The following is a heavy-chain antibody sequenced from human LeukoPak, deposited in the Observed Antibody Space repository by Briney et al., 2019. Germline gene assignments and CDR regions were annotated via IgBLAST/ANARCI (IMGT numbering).Heavy chain of an antibody. V-gene: IGHV4-31*03. Sequence: SETLSLTCTVSGGSISSGGYYWSWIRQHPGKGLEWIGYIYYSGSTYYNPSLKSRVTISVDTSKNQFSLKPSSVTAADTAVYYCARHWDFWSAPDAFDIWGQGTMVTVSS. CDR1: GGSISSGGYY. CDR3: ARHWDFWSAPDAFDI. D-gene: IGHD3-3*01. J-gene: IGHJ3*02. CDR2: IYYSGST.